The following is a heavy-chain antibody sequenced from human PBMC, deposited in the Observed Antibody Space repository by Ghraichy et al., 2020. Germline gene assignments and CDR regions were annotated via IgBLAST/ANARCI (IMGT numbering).Heavy chain of an antibody. J-gene: IGHJ4*02. CDR1: GFTFSSYA. Sequence: GGSLRLSCAASGFTFSSYAMSWVRQAPGKGLEWVSAISGSGGSTYYADSVKGRFTISRDNSKNTLYLQMNSLRAEDTSVYYCAKDLYSSSSQGFDYWGQGTLVTVSS. V-gene: IGHV3-23*01. CDR2: ISGSGGST. D-gene: IGHD6-6*01. CDR3: AKDLYSSSSQGFDY.